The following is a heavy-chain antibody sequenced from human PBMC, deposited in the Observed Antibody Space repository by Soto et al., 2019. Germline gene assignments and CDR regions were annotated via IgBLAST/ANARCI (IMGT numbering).Heavy chain of an antibody. CDR2: IYYSGST. J-gene: IGHJ3*02. D-gene: IGHD1-26*01. V-gene: IGHV4-59*08. Sequence: QVQLQESGPGLVKPSETLSLTCTVSGGSISSYYWSWIRQPPGKGLEWIGYIYYSGSTSYNPSLKSRVTISVDTSKNQFSLKLSSVTAADTAVYYCARHIRGATNALDIWGQGTIVTVSS. CDR1: GGSISSYY. CDR3: ARHIRGATNALDI.